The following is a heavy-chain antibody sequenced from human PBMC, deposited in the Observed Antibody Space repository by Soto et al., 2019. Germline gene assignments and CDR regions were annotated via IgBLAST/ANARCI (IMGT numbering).Heavy chain of an antibody. V-gene: IGHV3-23*01. CDR3: ASGHYYDSSGYDDAFDI. Sequence: EVQLLESGGGLVQPGGSLRLSCAASGFTFSSYAMSWVRQAPGKGLEWVSAISGSGGSTYYADSVKGRFTISRDNSKNTLYLQMNSLRAEDTAVYYCASGHYYDSSGYDDAFDIWGQGTMVTVSS. D-gene: IGHD3-22*01. J-gene: IGHJ3*02. CDR2: ISGSGGST. CDR1: GFTFSSYA.